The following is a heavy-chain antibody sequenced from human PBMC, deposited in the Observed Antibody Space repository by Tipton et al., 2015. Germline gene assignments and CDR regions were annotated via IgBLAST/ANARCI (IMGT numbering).Heavy chain of an antibody. CDR2: ISSSSSII. Sequence: SLRLSCAASGFTFSIYSMNWVRQAPGKGLEWVSYISSSSSIIYYADSVKGRFTISRDNAKNSLYLQMNSLRDEDTAVYYCARDTYCGGDCKAHFDYWGQGTLVTVSS. J-gene: IGHJ4*02. CDR1: GFTFSIYS. CDR3: ARDTYCGGDCKAHFDY. V-gene: IGHV3-48*02. D-gene: IGHD2-21*02.